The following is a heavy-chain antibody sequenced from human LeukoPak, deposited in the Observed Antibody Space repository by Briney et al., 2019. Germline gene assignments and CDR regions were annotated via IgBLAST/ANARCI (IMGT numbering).Heavy chain of an antibody. J-gene: IGHJ4*02. CDR3: AKDTPLLRYYFDY. V-gene: IGHV3-66*01. Sequence: PGGSLRLSCAASGFTVSSNYMSWVRQAPGKGLEWVSVIYSGGSTYYADSVKGRFTISRDNSKNTLYLQMNSLRAEDTAVYYCAKDTPLLRYYFDYWGQGTLVTVSS. CDR2: IYSGGST. CDR1: GFTVSSNY. D-gene: IGHD2-15*01.